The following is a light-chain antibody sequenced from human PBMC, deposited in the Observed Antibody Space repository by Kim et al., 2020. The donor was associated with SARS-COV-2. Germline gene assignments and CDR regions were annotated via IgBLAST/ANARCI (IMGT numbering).Light chain of an antibody. J-gene: IGLJ2*01. CDR3: SSYTSSSTSHVV. V-gene: IGLV2-14*01. Sequence: QSALTQPASVSGSPGQSITISCTGTSSDVGGYNYVSWYQQHPGKAPKLMIYDVSKRPSGFSNRFSGSKSGNTASLTISGLQAEDEADYYCSSYTSSSTSHVVFGGGTQLTVL. CDR2: DVS. CDR1: SSDVGGYNY.